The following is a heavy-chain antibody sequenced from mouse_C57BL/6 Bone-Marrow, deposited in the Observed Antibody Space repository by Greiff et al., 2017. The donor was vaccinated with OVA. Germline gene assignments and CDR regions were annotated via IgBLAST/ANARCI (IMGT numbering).Heavy chain of an antibody. D-gene: IGHD2-4*01. CDR1: GYAFSSYW. Sequence: QVQLQQSGAELVKPGASVKISCKASGYAFSSYWMNWVKQRPGKGLEWIGQIYPGDGDTNYNGKFKGKATLTADKSSSTAYMQLSSLTSEDSAVYFCARAIYYDYDWFAYWGQGTLVTVSA. CDR2: IYPGDGDT. CDR3: ARAIYYDYDWFAY. V-gene: IGHV1-80*01. J-gene: IGHJ3*01.